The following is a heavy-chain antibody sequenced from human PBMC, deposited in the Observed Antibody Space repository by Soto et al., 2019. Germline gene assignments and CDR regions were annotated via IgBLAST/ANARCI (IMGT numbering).Heavy chain of an antibody. D-gene: IGHD4-4*01. J-gene: IGHJ4*02. V-gene: IGHV3-7*01. CDR2: IKQDGSEK. CDR3: ARDTHPVTDY. CDR1: GFTFSSYW. Sequence: GESLKISCAASGFTFSSYWMSWVRQAPGKGLEWVANIKQDGSEKYYVDSVKGRFTISRDNAKNSLYLQMNSLRAEDTAVYYCARDTHPVTDYWGQGTLVTVPQ.